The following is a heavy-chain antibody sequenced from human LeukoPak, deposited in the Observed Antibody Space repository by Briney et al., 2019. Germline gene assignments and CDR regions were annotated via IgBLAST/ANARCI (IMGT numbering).Heavy chain of an antibody. V-gene: IGHV3-21*01. Sequence: PGGSLRLSCAASGFTFNTYTMNWVRQAPGKGLEWVSSISSGTSYIYYADSVKGRFTISRDNAKNTVYLQMNSLRAEDTAVYYCAKTSSWAPFYYYYYLDVWGKGTTVTISS. CDR2: ISSGTSYI. CDR3: AKTSSWAPFYYYYYLDV. CDR1: GFTFNTYT. D-gene: IGHD6-13*01. J-gene: IGHJ6*03.